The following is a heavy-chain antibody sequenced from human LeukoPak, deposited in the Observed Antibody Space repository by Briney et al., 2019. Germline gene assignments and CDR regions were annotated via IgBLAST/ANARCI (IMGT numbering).Heavy chain of an antibody. CDR3: AKCESNYGNDALDI. CDR1: GFTFSNYA. V-gene: IGHV3-23*01. Sequence: GGSLRLSCAASGFTFSNYAMNWVRQAPGKEPEWVSYIRGGGAVTHYAEFVKGRFTISRDNFNNILYLQMSSLRAEDTAVYYCAKCESNYGNDALDIWGQGTMVTVSS. CDR2: IRGGGAVT. J-gene: IGHJ3*02. D-gene: IGHD5-18*01.